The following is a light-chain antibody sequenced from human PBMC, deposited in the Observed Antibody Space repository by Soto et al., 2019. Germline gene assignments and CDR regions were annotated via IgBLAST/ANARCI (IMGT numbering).Light chain of an antibody. V-gene: IGKV1-39*01. Sequence: IQMTQSPSSLSAAVGDRVTITCRASQTISNYLNWYQQQPGKAPQLLIYAASSLQSGVPSRFSGSGSGTDFTLTISSMQPEDFPNYYCQQCYSSPLTFGGGTKVDIK. CDR2: AAS. CDR1: QTISNY. J-gene: IGKJ4*01. CDR3: QQCYSSPLT.